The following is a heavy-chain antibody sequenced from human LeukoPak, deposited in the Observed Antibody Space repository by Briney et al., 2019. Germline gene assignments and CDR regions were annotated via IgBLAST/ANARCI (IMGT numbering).Heavy chain of an antibody. D-gene: IGHD1-26*01. CDR2: ISVYNGNT. Sequence: ASVRVSCTTSDYNFPSYSFGWVRQAPGQGLEWMGCISVYNGNTQYAPTLQGRVTMTTDTSTSPSYMELTSLRSDDTAVYYCARYSGSYYFDYWGQGTLVTVSS. CDR3: ARYSGSYYFDY. CDR1: DYNFPSYS. J-gene: IGHJ4*02. V-gene: IGHV1-18*01.